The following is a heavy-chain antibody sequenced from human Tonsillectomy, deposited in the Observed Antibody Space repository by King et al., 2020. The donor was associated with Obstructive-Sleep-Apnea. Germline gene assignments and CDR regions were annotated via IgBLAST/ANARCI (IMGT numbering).Heavy chain of an antibody. D-gene: IGHD4-17*01. Sequence: VQLQESGPGLVKPSETLSLNCTVSGGTISSYYWSWIRQPPGKGLEWIGYIYHTESTNYNPSLKSRVTISVDTSKNQISLNLSSVTAADTAVYHCARQSSIRRPFDIWGQGTMVTVSS. CDR3: ARQSSIRRPFDI. V-gene: IGHV4-59*08. CDR2: IYHTEST. CDR1: GGTISSYY. J-gene: IGHJ3*02.